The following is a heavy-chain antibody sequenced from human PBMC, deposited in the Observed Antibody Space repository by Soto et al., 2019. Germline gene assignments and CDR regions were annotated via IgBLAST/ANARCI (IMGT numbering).Heavy chain of an antibody. D-gene: IGHD6-19*01. J-gene: IGHJ4*02. CDR1: GGSFSGYY. Sequence: SETLSLTCAVYGGSFSGYYWSWIRQPPGKGLEWIGEINHSGSTNYNPSLKSRVTTSVDTSKNQFSLKLSSVTAADTAVYYCARGPGGRVRRGWVYWGQGTLVTVSS. CDR3: ARGPGGRVRRGWVY. V-gene: IGHV4-34*01. CDR2: INHSGST.